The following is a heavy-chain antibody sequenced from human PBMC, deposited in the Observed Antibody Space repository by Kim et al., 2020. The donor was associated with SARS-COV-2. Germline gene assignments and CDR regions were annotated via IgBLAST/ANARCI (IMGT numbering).Heavy chain of an antibody. J-gene: IGHJ4*02. CDR3: ARGDQNFDY. V-gene: IGHV4-59*09. CDR2: GST. D-gene: IGHD2-2*01. Sequence: GSTNYNPALKSRVTISVDTSKSQFSLKVSSVTAADTAVYYCARGDQNFDYWGQGTLVTVSS.